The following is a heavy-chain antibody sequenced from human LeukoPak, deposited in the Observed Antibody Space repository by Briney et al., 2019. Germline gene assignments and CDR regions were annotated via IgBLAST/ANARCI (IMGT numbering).Heavy chain of an antibody. CDR1: GFTFSSYW. Sequence: SGGSLRLSCAASGFTFSSYWMHWVRQAPGKGLVWVSRINSDGSSTSYADSVKGRFTISRGNAKNTLYLQMNSLRAEDTAVYYCARGLLWFGERGDAFDIWGQGTMVTVSS. J-gene: IGHJ3*02. D-gene: IGHD3-10*01. CDR2: INSDGSST. CDR3: ARGLLWFGERGDAFDI. V-gene: IGHV3-74*01.